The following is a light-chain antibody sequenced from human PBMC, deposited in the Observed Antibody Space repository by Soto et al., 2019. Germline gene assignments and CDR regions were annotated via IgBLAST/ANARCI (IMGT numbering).Light chain of an antibody. Sequence: QSVLTQPPSVSGAPGQRVTISCTGSSSNIGAGYDVHWYQQLPGRAPKLLIYGNNNRPSGVPDRFSGSRSGTSASLAITGLQAEDEADYYCQSYDSSLSVVFGGGTQLTVL. J-gene: IGLJ2*01. V-gene: IGLV1-40*01. CDR3: QSYDSSLSVV. CDR1: SSNIGAGYD. CDR2: GNN.